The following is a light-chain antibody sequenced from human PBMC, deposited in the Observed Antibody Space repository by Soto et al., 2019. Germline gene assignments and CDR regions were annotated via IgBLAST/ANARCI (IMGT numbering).Light chain of an antibody. Sequence: EIVLTQSPDTLSLSPGEGATLSCRASQSVSSILSWYQQKPGPPPRLLIYGASRRATGNPARFSGSGAGTDFTLTISSLEPEDFAVYYCQQYGSSGTFGQGTKVDIK. CDR1: QSVSSIL. CDR2: GAS. V-gene: IGKV3-20*01. CDR3: QQYGSSGT. J-gene: IGKJ1*01.